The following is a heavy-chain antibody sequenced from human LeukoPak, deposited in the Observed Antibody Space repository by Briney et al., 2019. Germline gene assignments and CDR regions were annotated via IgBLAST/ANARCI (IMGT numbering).Heavy chain of an antibody. Sequence: PGGSLRLSCAASGFTFSRYGIHWVRQSPGKGLVWVSRINNDGSDTIYADSVKGRFAMSRANAKNTVFLQMSGLRAEDTAVYCCARGGFSHAFDVWGQGTTVTVFS. CDR1: GFTFSRYG. D-gene: IGHD2/OR15-2a*01. CDR3: ARGGFSHAFDV. V-gene: IGHV3-74*01. J-gene: IGHJ3*01. CDR2: INNDGSDT.